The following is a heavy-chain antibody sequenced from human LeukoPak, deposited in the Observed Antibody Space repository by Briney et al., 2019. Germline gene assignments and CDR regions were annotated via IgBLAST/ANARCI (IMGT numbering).Heavy chain of an antibody. CDR3: ARDSVRALGWFDP. V-gene: IGHV1-2*02. CDR1: GYTFTGYY. D-gene: IGHD3-10*01. CDR2: INPNSGGT. J-gene: IGHJ5*02. Sequence: ASVKVSCKASGYTFTGYYMHWVRQAPGQGLEWMGWINPNSGGTNYAQKFQGRVTMTRDTSISTAYMELSRLGSEDTAVYYCARDSVRALGWFDPWGQGTLVTVSS.